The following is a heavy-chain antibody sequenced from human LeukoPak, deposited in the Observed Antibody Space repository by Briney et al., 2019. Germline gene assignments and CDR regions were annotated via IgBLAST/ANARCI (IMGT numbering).Heavy chain of an antibody. V-gene: IGHV1-18*01. D-gene: IGHD3-16*02. J-gene: IGHJ6*03. CDR3: ARVITPYYYYYMDV. CDR2: ISAYNGNT. Sequence: GASVKVSCKASGYTFTSYGISWVRQAPGQGLEWMGWISAYNGNTNYAQKLQGRVTMTTDTSTSTAYMELRSLRSDDTAVYYCARVITPYYYYYMDVWGKGTTVTVSS. CDR1: GYTFTSYG.